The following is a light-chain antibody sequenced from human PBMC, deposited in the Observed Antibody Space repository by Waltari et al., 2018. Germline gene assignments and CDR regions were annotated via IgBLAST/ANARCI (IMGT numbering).Light chain of an antibody. V-gene: IGLV2-8*01. CDR1: NNDIGAYNY. CDR3: SSYAGSSNV. CDR2: EVY. Sequence: QSALTQPPSASGSPGESVTISCIGTNNDIGAYNYVTWHRQYPGRAPKTIIYEVYKRSSGVPDRFSDSNSGNTASRTISGLQPDDEADYYCSSYAGSSNVFGTGTTVTV. J-gene: IGLJ1*01.